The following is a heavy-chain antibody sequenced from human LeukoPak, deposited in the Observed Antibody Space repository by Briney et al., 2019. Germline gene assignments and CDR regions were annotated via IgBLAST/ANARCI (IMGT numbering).Heavy chain of an antibody. Sequence: GALVKVSCKASGYTFTSYYMHWVRQAPGQGLEWMGIINPSGGSTSYAQKFQGRVTMTRDTSTSTVYMELSSLRSEDTAVYYCARGHTPYSGSYYAGGRDYWGQGTLVTVSS. CDR1: GYTFTSYY. CDR2: INPSGGST. CDR3: ARGHTPYSGSYYAGGRDY. D-gene: IGHD1-26*01. J-gene: IGHJ4*02. V-gene: IGHV1-46*01.